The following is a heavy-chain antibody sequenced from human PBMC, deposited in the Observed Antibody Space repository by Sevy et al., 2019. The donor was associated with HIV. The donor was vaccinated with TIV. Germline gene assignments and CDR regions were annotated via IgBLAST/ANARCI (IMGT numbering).Heavy chain of an antibody. CDR3: SSQRTIAVAGDYFDY. CDR2: IKSRAKTYAT. J-gene: IGHJ4*02. V-gene: IGHV3-73*01. D-gene: IGHD6-19*01. CDR1: GFTFTGST. Sequence: GGSLRLSCAASGFTFTGSTMYWVRQASGKGLEWVARIKSRAKTYATAYAASVKGRFTISGDDSRNTAYLQMNSLKTEETAVYYCSSQRTIAVAGDYFDYWGQGTLVTVSS.